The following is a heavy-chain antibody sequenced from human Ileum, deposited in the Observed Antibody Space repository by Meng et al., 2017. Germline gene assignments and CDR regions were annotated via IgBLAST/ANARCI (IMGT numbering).Heavy chain of an antibody. V-gene: IGHV3-74*01. CDR3: ARGGGQWLPTGY. Sequence: GGSLRLSCAASGFTFSNYWMHWVRQAPGKGLVWVSRIDTDGSSTTYADSVKGRFTISRDNAKNTLYLQMNSLRVEDTALYYCARGGGQWLPTGYWGQGTLVTVSS. CDR2: IDTDGSST. J-gene: IGHJ4*02. D-gene: IGHD6-19*01. CDR1: GFTFSNYW.